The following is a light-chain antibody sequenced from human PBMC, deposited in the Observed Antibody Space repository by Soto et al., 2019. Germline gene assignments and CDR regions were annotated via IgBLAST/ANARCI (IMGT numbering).Light chain of an antibody. CDR1: SSNIGAGFD. CDR2: GNS. Sequence: QSVLTQPPSVSGAPGQRVTISCTGSSSNIGAGFDVRWYQQLPGTAPKLLIYGNSNRPSGVPDRFSGSRSGTSASLAITGLQAEDEADYYCQSYDSSLTGSKVFGSGTKVTV. J-gene: IGLJ1*01. V-gene: IGLV1-40*01. CDR3: QSYDSSLTGSKV.